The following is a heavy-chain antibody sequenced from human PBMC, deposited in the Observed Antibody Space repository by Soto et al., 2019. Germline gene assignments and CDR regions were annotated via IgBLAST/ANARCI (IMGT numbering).Heavy chain of an antibody. CDR1: GGTFSRYA. J-gene: IGHJ4*02. CDR2: ITPMFGKP. V-gene: IGHV1-69*01. CDR3: GGDGPLYCWSGYYFLY. D-gene: IGHD3-3*01. Sequence: QVQLVQSGPEVKKPGSSVKVSCKASGGTFSRYAINWVRQAPGQGLEWMGGITPMFGKPNYAQKFQGRVTNTAGETQSKGYQGVRRLRSEGKGVYYCGGDGPLYCWSGYYFLYWGQGTLVAVSS.